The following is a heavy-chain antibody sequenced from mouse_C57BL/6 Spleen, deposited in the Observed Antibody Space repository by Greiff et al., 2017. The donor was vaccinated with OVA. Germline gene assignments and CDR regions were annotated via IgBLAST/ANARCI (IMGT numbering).Heavy chain of an antibody. V-gene: IGHV1-15*01. CDR1: GYTFTDYE. D-gene: IGHD1-1*01. J-gene: IGHJ4*01. Sequence: IQLQQSGAELVRPGASVTLSCKASGYTFTDYEMHWVKQTPVHGLEWIGAIDPETGGTAYNQKFKGKAILTADKSSSTAYMELRSLTSEDSAVYYCTRFTTVVAPDYYAMDYWGQGTSVTVSS. CDR2: IDPETGGT. CDR3: TRFTTVVAPDYYAMDY.